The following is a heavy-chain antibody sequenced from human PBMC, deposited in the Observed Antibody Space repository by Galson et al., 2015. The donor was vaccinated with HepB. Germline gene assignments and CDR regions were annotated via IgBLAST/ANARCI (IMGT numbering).Heavy chain of an antibody. Sequence: SVKVSCKASGYTLTSYAMNWVRQAPGQGLEWMGWINTNTGNPMYAQGFTGRFVFSLNTSVSTAYLQISSLKAEDTAVYYCARGYIVVVPAAMGGGIDYWGQGTLVTVSS. D-gene: IGHD2-2*01. CDR3: ARGYIVVVPAAMGGGIDY. CDR1: GYTLTSYA. V-gene: IGHV7-4-1*02. J-gene: IGHJ4*02. CDR2: INTNTGNP.